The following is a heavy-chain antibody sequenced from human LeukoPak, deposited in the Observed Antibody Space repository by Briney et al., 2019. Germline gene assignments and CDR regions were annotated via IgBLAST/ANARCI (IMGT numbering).Heavy chain of an antibody. CDR3: VKDWRDESNCGGDCLQY. CDR1: VYTFSPYS. Sequence: QPGGSLRLSCVASVYTFSPYSMTWVRQAPGKGLDWVSSISVSGGGTYYADSVRGRFTISRDNSKNTLYLHMNSLRAEDTAVYYCVKDWRDESNCGGDCLQYWGQGTLVTVSS. CDR2: ISVSGGGT. D-gene: IGHD2-21*02. J-gene: IGHJ4*02. V-gene: IGHV3-23*01.